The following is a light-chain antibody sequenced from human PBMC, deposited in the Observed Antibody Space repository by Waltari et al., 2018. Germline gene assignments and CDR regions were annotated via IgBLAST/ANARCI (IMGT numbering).Light chain of an antibody. CDR1: QSFLDSNGYNY. CDR3: MQALQVMST. J-gene: IGKJ3*01. V-gene: IGKV2-28*01. Sequence: EIVMTQSPLSLPVSPGEPASISCGSSQSFLDSNGYNYLDRYLQKPGQSPQILIYLGSYRAAGVPDRFSGGGACTNVTLKISRVEAADVWVYYCMQALQVMSTFGPGTKVNIK. CDR2: LGS.